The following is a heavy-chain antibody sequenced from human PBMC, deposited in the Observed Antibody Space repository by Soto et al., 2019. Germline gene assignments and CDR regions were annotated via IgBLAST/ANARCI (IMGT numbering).Heavy chain of an antibody. CDR3: AKALYIVGATVSDY. D-gene: IGHD1-26*01. CDR2: ISGSGGST. J-gene: IGHJ4*02. Sequence: GGSLRLSCAASGFSVSSNYMSWVRQAPVKGLEWVSAISGSGGSTYYADSVKGRFTISRDNSKNTLYLQMNSLRAEDTAVYYCAKALYIVGATVSDYWGQGTLVTVSS. V-gene: IGHV3-23*01. CDR1: GFSVSSNY.